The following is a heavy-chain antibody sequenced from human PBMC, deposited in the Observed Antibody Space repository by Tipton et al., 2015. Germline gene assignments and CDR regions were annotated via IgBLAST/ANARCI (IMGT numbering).Heavy chain of an antibody. V-gene: IGHV3-23*01. D-gene: IGHD3-16*01. J-gene: IGHJ4*02. CDR3: ASQRLMISFGGIIPPFIFDH. CDR2: ISESGTGT. CDR1: GFTFSSNV. Sequence: SLRLSCAASGFTFSSNVMTWVRLAPGKGLEWISAISESGTGTYYADTVKGRFTISRDNSKNTLYLQMRSLRVDDTAVYNCASQRLMISFGGIIPPFIFDHWGQGVLVTVSS.